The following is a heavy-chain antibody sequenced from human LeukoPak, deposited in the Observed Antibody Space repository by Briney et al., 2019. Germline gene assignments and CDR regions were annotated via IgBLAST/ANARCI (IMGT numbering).Heavy chain of an antibody. Sequence: GGSLRLSCAASGFTFSSYAMHWVRQAPGKGLEWVAVISYDGSNKYYADSVKGRFTISRDNSKNTLYLQMNSLRAEDTAVYYCARVFRSSGGYWGQGTLVTVSS. J-gene: IGHJ4*02. V-gene: IGHV3-30*14. CDR3: ARVFRSSGGY. D-gene: IGHD6-19*01. CDR2: ISYDGSNK. CDR1: GFTFSSYA.